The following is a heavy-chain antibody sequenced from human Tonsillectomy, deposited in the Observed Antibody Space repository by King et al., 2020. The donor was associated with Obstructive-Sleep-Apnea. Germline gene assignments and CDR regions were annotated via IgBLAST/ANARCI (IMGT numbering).Heavy chain of an antibody. CDR1: GFSFSSYV. V-gene: IGHV3-30*04. J-gene: IGHJ3*02. D-gene: IGHD6-19*01. Sequence: VQLVESGGGVVQPGRSLRLSCAGSGFSFSSYVMHWFRQAPGKGLDLVAVVSPAGIQRYYPDSVRGRFTISGDNSKNTLALQMNSLRVEDTALYYCARGVYSSGRADVFDMWGQGTLVTVSS. CDR2: VSPAGIQR. CDR3: ARGVYSSGRADVFDM.